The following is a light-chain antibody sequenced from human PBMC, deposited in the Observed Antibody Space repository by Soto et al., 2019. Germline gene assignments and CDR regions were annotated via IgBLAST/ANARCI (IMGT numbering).Light chain of an antibody. Sequence: QPVLTQPPPGSPAPRQKVTISCSGSSSNIGRNSVSWYQQLPGTAPKLLIYDDNKPPSGIPDRFSGSKSGTSASLGITGFQTGDEADYYCGSWDSSLSAYVFGTGTKVTVL. CDR3: GSWDSSLSAYV. J-gene: IGLJ1*01. CDR1: SSNIGRNS. CDR2: DDN. V-gene: IGLV1-51*01.